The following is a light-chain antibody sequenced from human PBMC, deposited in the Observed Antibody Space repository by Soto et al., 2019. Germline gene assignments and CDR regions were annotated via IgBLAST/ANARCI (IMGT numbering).Light chain of an antibody. V-gene: IGLV1-44*01. J-gene: IGLJ2*01. CDR3: AAWRGSLNGPV. Sequence: QSVLTQPPSASGTPGQRVTISCSGGSSNIGSHTVNWYQHLPGTAPKLLIYSSNQRPAGVPDRFPGSVSGTSASLVISGLLSEDEADYYCAAWRGSLNGPVFGGGTQLTVL. CDR2: SSN. CDR1: SSNIGSHT.